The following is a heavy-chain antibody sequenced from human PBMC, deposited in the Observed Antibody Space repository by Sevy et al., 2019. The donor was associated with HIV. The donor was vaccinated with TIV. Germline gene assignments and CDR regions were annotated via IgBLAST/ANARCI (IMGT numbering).Heavy chain of an antibody. CDR3: TTDVGYCTGGTCSDY. J-gene: IGHJ4*02. D-gene: IGHD2-8*02. CDR1: GYSLTELS. CDR2: FDAEDGET. V-gene: IGHV1-24*01. Sequence: ASVKVSCKVSGYSLTELSMYWVRQAPGKGLEWMGGFDAEDGETIYAQKFQGRVTMTEDTSTDTAYMELSSLRSDDPAVYYCTTDVGYCTGGTCSDYWGQGTLVTVSS.